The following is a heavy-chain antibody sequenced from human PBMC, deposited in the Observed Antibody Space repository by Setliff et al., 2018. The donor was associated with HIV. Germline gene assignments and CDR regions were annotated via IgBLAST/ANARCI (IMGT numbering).Heavy chain of an antibody. D-gene: IGHD3-10*01. V-gene: IGHV1-3*04. Sequence: ASVKVSCKASGYAFTNYYLHWVRQAPGQRLEWMGRINTVNGNTKYSQNFQGRVTITRDTSANTANMELSSLRSEDTAVYYCAREPAGSGSGSFGFWGQGTLVTVSS. CDR3: AREPAGSGSGSFGF. CDR1: GYAFTNYY. CDR2: INTVNGNT. J-gene: IGHJ4*02.